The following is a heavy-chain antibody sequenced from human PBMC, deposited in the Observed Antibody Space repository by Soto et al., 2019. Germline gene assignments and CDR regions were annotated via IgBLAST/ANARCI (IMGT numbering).Heavy chain of an antibody. CDR2: ISHDGSNQ. J-gene: IGHJ6*02. CDR1: GFAVSSYS. Sequence: GGSLRLSCAASGFAVSSYSMHWVRQAPGKGLEWVAAISHDGSNQYYGDSVKGRFSISRDHSNNRLYLQMNNLKVEDSAIYYCAKETRSRAVTATRVNGMDVWGQGTAVTVSS. D-gene: IGHD2-21*02. V-gene: IGHV3-30*04. CDR3: AKETRSRAVTATRVNGMDV.